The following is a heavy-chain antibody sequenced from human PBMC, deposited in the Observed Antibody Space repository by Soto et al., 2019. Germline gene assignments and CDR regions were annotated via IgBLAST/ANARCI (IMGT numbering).Heavy chain of an antibody. CDR1: GGSISSYY. V-gene: IGHV4-59*01. J-gene: IGHJ5*02. CDR3: VRISNYGSGSDYNGWFDP. Sequence: QVQLQESGPGLVRPSETLSLSCIVSGGSISSYYWSWIRQPPGKGLEWIGYIYYSGTTNHNPSLKSRVTISVDTSKNQFSLKLSSVTAADTAVYYCVRISNYGSGSDYNGWFDPWGQGTLVTVSS. D-gene: IGHD3-10*01. CDR2: IYYSGTT.